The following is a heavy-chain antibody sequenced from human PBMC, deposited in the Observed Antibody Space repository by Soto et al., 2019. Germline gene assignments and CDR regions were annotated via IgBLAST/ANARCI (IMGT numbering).Heavy chain of an antibody. J-gene: IGHJ4*02. CDR3: ANERNRFIVGATNDY. D-gene: IGHD1-26*01. V-gene: IGHV3-23*01. Sequence: GGSLRLSCAASGFTFSSYAMSWVRQAPGKGLEWVSAISGSGGSTYYADSVKGRFTISRDNSKNTLYLQMNSLRAEDTAVYYCANERNRFIVGATNDYWGQGTLVTVSS. CDR1: GFTFSSYA. CDR2: ISGSGGST.